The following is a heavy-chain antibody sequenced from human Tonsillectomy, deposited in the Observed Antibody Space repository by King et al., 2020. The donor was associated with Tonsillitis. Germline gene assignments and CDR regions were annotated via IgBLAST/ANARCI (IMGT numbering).Heavy chain of an antibody. Sequence: VQLVQSGGGLVKPGGSLRLSCVASGFTFSDYYMNWIRQAPGKGLEWVSYISSSSSYTNYADSVKGRFTISRDNAKNSLYLQMNSLRAEDTAVYYCARFMGELLYSFDYWGQGTLVTVSS. J-gene: IGHJ4*02. CDR3: ARFMGELLYSFDY. D-gene: IGHD3-10*01. CDR1: GFTFSDYY. V-gene: IGHV3-11*06. CDR2: ISSSSSYT.